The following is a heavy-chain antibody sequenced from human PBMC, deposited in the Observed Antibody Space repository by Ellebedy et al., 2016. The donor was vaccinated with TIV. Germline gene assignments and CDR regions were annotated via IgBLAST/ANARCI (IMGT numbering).Heavy chain of an antibody. J-gene: IGHJ5*02. CDR3: ARRDPSTDANWFDP. CDR1: GGTFNNFV. CDR2: SIPVFGTA. Sequence: AASVKVSCKASGGTFNNFVISWVRQAPGQGLEWMGGSIPVFGTASYSQKFQGRVTFVADESTNTAYMELNSLTSEDTAVYYCARRDPSTDANWFDPWGQGTLVTVS. D-gene: IGHD1-1*01. V-gene: IGHV1-69*13.